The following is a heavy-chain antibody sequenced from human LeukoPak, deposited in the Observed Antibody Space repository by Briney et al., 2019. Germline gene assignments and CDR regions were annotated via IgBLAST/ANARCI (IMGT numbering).Heavy chain of an antibody. V-gene: IGHV3-30*18. CDR3: AKEVAARTLPLDY. J-gene: IGHJ4*02. CDR1: GFTFSSYG. Sequence: GGSLRLSCAASGFTFSSYGMHWVRQAPGKGLEWVAVISYDGSNKYYADSVKGRFTISRDNSKNTLYLQMNSLRAEDTAVYYCAKEVAARTLPLDYWGQGTLVTVSS. D-gene: IGHD6-6*01. CDR2: ISYDGSNK.